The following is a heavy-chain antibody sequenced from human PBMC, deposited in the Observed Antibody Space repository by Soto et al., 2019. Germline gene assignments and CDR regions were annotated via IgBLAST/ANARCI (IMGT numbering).Heavy chain of an antibody. V-gene: IGHV4-30-4*01. Sequence: QVQLQESGPGLVKPSQTLSLTCTVSGGSISGGVYYWSWIRQPPGKGLEWIGYIFDSGSTYYNPSLKSRVTISVDTSKNHFSLRLSSVTAADTAVYYCAREIIPLTTDWYFDLWGRGTLVTVSS. CDR2: IFDSGST. CDR1: GGSISGGVYY. CDR3: AREIIPLTTDWYFDL. J-gene: IGHJ2*01. D-gene: IGHD4-17*01.